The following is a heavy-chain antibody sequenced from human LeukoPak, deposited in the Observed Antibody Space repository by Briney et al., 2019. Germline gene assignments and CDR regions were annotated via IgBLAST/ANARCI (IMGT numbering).Heavy chain of an antibody. CDR1: GFTFSSYG. CDR3: VRRGGSDGWGAFDI. J-gene: IGHJ3*02. CDR2: ISYDGSNK. V-gene: IGHV3-30*03. Sequence: PGRSLRLSCAASGFTFSSYGMHWVRQAPGKGLEWVAVISYDGSNKYYADSVKGRFTISRDNSKNTLYLQMNSLSREDTAIYYCVRRGGSDGWGAFDIWGQGTVVTVSS. D-gene: IGHD5-24*01.